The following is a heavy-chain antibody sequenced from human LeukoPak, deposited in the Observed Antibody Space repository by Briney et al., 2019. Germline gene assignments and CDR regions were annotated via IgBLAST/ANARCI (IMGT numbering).Heavy chain of an antibody. CDR2: IIITSTYI. Sequence: SSIIITSTYIYYADSVKGRFTISRDKAMTSLYLQMNSLRAEDTAVYCCARPRGDYEGFDYWGQGTLVTVSS. V-gene: IGHV3-21*01. D-gene: IGHD4-17*01. J-gene: IGHJ4*02. CDR3: ARPRGDYEGFDY.